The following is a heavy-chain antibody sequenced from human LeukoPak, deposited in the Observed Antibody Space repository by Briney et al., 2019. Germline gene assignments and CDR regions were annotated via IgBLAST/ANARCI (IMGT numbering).Heavy chain of an antibody. D-gene: IGHD3-3*01. Sequence: GSLRLSCAASGFTVSTYYMSWIRQAPGKGLEWVSVIYSDGKTYYADSVKGRFTISRDNSQNTLYLQMNSLRAEDTAVYYCARSTYYSFWSGSFDYYYYMDVWGKGTTVTVSS. CDR1: GFTVSTYY. V-gene: IGHV3-53*01. CDR2: IYSDGKT. J-gene: IGHJ6*03. CDR3: ARSTYYSFWSGSFDYYYYMDV.